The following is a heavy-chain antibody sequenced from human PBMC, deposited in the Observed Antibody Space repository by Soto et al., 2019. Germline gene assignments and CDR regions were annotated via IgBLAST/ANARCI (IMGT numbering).Heavy chain of an antibody. D-gene: IGHD3-9*01. J-gene: IGHJ6*02. CDR3: TRYYDIPPPEYYGMDV. Sequence: PGGSLRLSCTASGFTFGDYAMSWFRQAPGKGLEWVGFIRSKAYGGTTEYAASVKGRFTISRDDSKSIAYLQMNSLKTGDTAVYYCTRYYDIPPPEYYGMDVWGQGTTVTVSS. V-gene: IGHV3-49*03. CDR2: IRSKAYGGTT. CDR1: GFTFGDYA.